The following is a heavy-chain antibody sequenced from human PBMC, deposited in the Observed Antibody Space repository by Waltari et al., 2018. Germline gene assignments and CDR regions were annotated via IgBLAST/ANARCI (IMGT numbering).Heavy chain of an antibody. Sequence: EVQLLESGGGLVQPGGSLRLSCADSGFTFSSYAMSWVRQAPVKGLEWVSVIYSGCSTYYADSVKGRFTISRDNSKNTLYLQMNSLRAEDAAVYYCAKLLSGWALSYWGQGTLVTVSS. CDR3: AKLLSGWALSY. D-gene: IGHD3-10*01. CDR1: GFTFSSYA. CDR2: IYSGCST. J-gene: IGHJ4*02. V-gene: IGHV3-23*03.